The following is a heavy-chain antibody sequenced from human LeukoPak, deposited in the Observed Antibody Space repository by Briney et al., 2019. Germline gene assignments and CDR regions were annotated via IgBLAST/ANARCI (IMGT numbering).Heavy chain of an antibody. D-gene: IGHD6-13*01. J-gene: IGHJ4*02. V-gene: IGHV1-2*02. CDR3: ARGVISSWNNVDY. Sequence: ASVKVSCKASGYTFTGYYVHWVRQAPGQGLEWMGWLNPNSGATNYAQNFQGRVTMTRDTYISTAYMELSRLRSDDAAVYYCARGVISSWNNVDYWGQGTLVTVSS. CDR2: LNPNSGAT. CDR1: GYTFTGYY.